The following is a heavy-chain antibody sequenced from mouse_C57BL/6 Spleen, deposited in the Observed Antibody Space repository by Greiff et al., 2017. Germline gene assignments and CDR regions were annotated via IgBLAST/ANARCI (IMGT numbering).Heavy chain of an antibody. Sequence: VQLQQSGPELVKPGASVKISCKASGYAFSSSWMNWVKQRPGKGLEWIGRIYPGDGDTNYNGKFKGQATLTADKSSSTAYMQLSSLTSEDSAVYFWARGATSRRGDFDYWGQGTTLTVSS. J-gene: IGHJ2*01. CDR2: IYPGDGDT. CDR1: GYAFSSSW. V-gene: IGHV1-82*01. CDR3: ARGATSRRGDFDY. D-gene: IGHD3-1*01.